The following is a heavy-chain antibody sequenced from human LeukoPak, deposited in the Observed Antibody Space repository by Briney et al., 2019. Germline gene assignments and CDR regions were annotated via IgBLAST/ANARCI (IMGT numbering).Heavy chain of an antibody. Sequence: GGSLRLSCAASGFTFSTYAMIWVRQAPGKGLEWVAVISYDGSNKYYADSVKGRFTISRDNSKNTLYLQMNSLRAEDTAVYYCAKGSETFYYYDSNGYLDYWGQGTLVTVSS. CDR2: ISYDGSNK. V-gene: IGHV3-30*18. CDR3: AKGSETFYYYDSNGYLDY. D-gene: IGHD3-22*01. J-gene: IGHJ4*02. CDR1: GFTFSTYA.